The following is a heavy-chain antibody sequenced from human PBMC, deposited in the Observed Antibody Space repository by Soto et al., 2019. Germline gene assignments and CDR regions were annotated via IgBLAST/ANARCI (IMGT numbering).Heavy chain of an antibody. CDR3: ARRGPGTYFDD. CDR2: ISGSGGST. CDR1: GFTFSSYA. D-gene: IGHD6-13*01. Sequence: EVQLLESGGGLVQPGGSLRLSCAASGFTFSSYAMNWVRQAPGKGLEWVSVISGSGGSTYYPDSVKGRFTISRDNSKNTLYLQMNSLRAEDTAVYYCARRGPGTYFDDWGQGTLVTVSS. V-gene: IGHV3-23*01. J-gene: IGHJ4*02.